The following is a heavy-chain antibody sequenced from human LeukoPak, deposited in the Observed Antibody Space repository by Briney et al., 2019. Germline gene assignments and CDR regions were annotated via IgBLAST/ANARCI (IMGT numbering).Heavy chain of an antibody. D-gene: IGHD3-16*01. J-gene: IGHJ5*02. V-gene: IGHV1-18*01. CDR1: GYTFTSYG. CDR2: ISAYNGNT. Sequence: ASVNVSCKASGYTFTSYGISWVRQAPGQGLERMGWISAYNGNTNYAQKLQGRVTMTTDTSTSTAYMELRSLRSDDTAVYYCARDRAPAPGENWFDPWGQGTLVTVSS. CDR3: ARDRAPAPGENWFDP.